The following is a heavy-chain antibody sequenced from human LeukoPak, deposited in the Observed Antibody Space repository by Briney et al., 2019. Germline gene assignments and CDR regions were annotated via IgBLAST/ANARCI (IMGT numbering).Heavy chain of an antibody. CDR1: GYSISSGYY. V-gene: IGHV4-38-2*01. D-gene: IGHD3-22*01. Sequence: SETLSLTCAVSGYSISSGYYWGWIRQPPAKGLEWIGSIYHSGSTYYNPSLKSRVTISVDTSKNQFSLKLSSVTAADTAVYYCARWDSSEDYWGQGTLVTVSS. CDR3: ARWDSSEDY. J-gene: IGHJ4*02. CDR2: IYHSGST.